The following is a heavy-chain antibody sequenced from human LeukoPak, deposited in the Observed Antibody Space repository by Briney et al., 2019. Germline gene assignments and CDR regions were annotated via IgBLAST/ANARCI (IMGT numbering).Heavy chain of an antibody. Sequence: GGSLRLSCAASGFTFSDYYMSWIRQAPGKGLEWMSYISNSGNTIKEADSGRGGFTISRDNAQNSLYLHMKSLRAEDTAVYYCARYRVITNDYFDYWGQGTLVSVSS. J-gene: IGHJ4*02. V-gene: IGHV3-11*01. D-gene: IGHD2-21*01. CDR2: ISNSGNTI. CDR3: ARYRVITNDYFDY. CDR1: GFTFSDYY.